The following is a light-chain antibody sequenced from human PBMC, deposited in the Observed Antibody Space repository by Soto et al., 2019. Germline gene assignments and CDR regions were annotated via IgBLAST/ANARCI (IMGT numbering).Light chain of an antibody. CDR2: RDS. CDR1: NIGSKN. Sequence: SYELTQPLSVSVALGQTARITCGGNNIGSKNVHWYQQKPGQVPMMVIYRDSNRPSGVPERFSGSNSGNTATLTISRAQAGEEADYYCRVGDYSPVVFGGGTKLPAL. CDR3: RVGDYSPVV. V-gene: IGLV3-9*01. J-gene: IGLJ2*01.